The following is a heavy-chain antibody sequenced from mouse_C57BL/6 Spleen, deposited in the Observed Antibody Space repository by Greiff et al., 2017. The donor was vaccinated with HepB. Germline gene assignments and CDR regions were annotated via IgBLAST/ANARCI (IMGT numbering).Heavy chain of an antibody. J-gene: IGHJ2*01. V-gene: IGHV1-64*01. Sequence: QVQLQQSGAELVKPGASVKLSCKASGYTFTSYWMHWVKQRPGQGLEWIGMIHPNSGSTNYNEKFKSKATLTVDKSSSTAYMQLSSLTSEDSAVYYCAGSSRWYFDYWGQGTTLTVSS. CDR2: IHPNSGST. CDR3: AGSSRWYFDY. CDR1: GYTFTSYW. D-gene: IGHD1-1*01.